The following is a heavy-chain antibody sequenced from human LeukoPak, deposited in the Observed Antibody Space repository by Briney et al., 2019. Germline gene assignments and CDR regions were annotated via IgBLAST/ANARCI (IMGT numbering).Heavy chain of an antibody. CDR2: IIPIFGTA. J-gene: IGHJ4*02. CDR1: GGTFSSYA. D-gene: IGHD3-3*01. V-gene: IGHV1-69*05. CDR3: ASSFWSGYYFLDY. Sequence: SVKVSCKASGGTFSSYAISWVPQAPGQGLEWMGGIIPIFGTANYAQKFQGRVTITTDESTSTAYMELSSLRSEDTAVYYCASSFWSGYYFLDYWGQGALVTVSS.